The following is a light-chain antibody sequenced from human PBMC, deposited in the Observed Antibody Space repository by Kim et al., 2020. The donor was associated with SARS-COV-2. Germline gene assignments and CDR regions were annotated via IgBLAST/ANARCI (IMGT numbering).Light chain of an antibody. V-gene: IGLV6-57*04. CDR3: QSYDNTNQV. Sequence: NFMLTQPHSVSESPGKTVTISCTRSSGNIASNYMQWYHQRPGSAPTIVIYEDTQRPSGVPDRFSGSIDSSSNSASLTISGLKTEDEADYYCQSYDNTNQVFGGGTQLTVL. J-gene: IGLJ3*02. CDR2: EDT. CDR1: SGNIASNY.